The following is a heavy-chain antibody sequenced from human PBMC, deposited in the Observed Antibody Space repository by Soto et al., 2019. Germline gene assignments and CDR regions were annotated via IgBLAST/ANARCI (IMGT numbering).Heavy chain of an antibody. CDR1: GYTFTGYY. V-gene: IGHV1-2*02. Sequence: QVQLVQSGAEVKKPGASVTVSCKASGYTFTGYYMHWVRQAPGQGLEWMGWINHNSGGTNYAQKFHGRVTMTRDTSISTAYMELSRLRSDDTAVYYCARDEAYWGQGTLVTVSS. CDR3: ARDEAY. J-gene: IGHJ4*02. CDR2: INHNSGGT.